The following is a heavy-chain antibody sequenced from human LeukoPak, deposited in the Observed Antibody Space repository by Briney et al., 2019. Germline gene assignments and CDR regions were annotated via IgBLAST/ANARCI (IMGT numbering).Heavy chain of an antibody. CDR2: ISSSSSYI. Sequence: GGTLRLSCAASGFSFSSYSMNWVRQAPGKGLEWVSSISSSSSYIYYADSVKGRFTISRDNAKNSLYLQMNSLRAEASAVYYCARDENWNVDYWGQGTLVTVSS. V-gene: IGHV3-21*01. CDR3: ARDENWNVDY. J-gene: IGHJ4*02. CDR1: GFSFSSYS. D-gene: IGHD1-1*01.